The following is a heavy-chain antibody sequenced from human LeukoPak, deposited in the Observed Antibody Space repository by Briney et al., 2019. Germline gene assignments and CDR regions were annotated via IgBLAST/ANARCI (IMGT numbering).Heavy chain of an antibody. CDR1: GFTFSNDG. D-gene: IGHD3-22*01. CDR3: VGVGGYDSSGFLDY. CDR2: ISYDGSDK. Sequence: GRSLRLSCAASGFTFSNDGMHWVRQAPGRGLEWVALISYDGSDKHYADSVKGRFTVSRDHSKNTLYLQMNSLSRDDTAVYYCVGVGGYDSSGFLDYWGQGTLVTVSS. J-gene: IGHJ4*02. V-gene: IGHV3-30*03.